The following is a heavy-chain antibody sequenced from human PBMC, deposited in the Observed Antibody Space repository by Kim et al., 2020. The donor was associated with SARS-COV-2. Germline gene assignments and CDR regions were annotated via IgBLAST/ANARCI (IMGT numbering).Heavy chain of an antibody. CDR3: ARDRRGYCSGGSCPRKYYYYYYGMDV. CDR2: ISYDGSNK. J-gene: IGHJ6*02. CDR1: GFTFSSYA. Sequence: GGSLRLSCAASGFTFSSYAMHWVRQAPGKGLEWVAVISYDGSNKYYADSVKGRFTISRDNSKNTLYLQMNSLRAEDTAVYYCARDRRGYCSGGSCPRKYYYYYYGMDVWGQGTKVTVSS. V-gene: IGHV3-30*04. D-gene: IGHD2-15*01.